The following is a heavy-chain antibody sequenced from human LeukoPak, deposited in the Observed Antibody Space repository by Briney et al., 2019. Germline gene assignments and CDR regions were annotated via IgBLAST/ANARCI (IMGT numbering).Heavy chain of an antibody. D-gene: IGHD3-22*01. Sequence: ESSETLSLTSAVYGGSFSGYYWSWIRQPPGKGLEWIGEINHSGSTNYNPSLKSRVTISVDTSKNQFSLKLSSVTAADTAAYYCATLPPTKIYDSSGYDYWGQGTLVTVSS. V-gene: IGHV4-34*01. CDR1: GGSFSGYY. CDR2: INHSGST. CDR3: ATLPPTKIYDSSGYDY. J-gene: IGHJ4*02.